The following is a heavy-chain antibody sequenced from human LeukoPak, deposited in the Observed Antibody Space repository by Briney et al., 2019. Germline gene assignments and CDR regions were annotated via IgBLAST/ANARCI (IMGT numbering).Heavy chain of an antibody. CDR1: GFTFSSYE. V-gene: IGHV3-48*03. D-gene: IGHD3-10*01. CDR2: ISSSGSTI. CDR3: AELGITIIGGV. J-gene: IGHJ6*04. Sequence: GGSLRLSCAASGFTFSSYEMNWVRQAPGKGLEGVSYISSSGSTIYYADSVKGRFTISRDNAKNSLYLQMNSLRAEDTAVYYCAELGITIIGGVWGKGTTVTIYS.